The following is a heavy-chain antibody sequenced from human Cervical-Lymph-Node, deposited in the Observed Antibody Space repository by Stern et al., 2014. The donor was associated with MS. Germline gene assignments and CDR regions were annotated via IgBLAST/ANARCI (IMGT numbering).Heavy chain of an antibody. CDR1: GGSISSGPFY. CDR3: SRGNSYIDFDY. D-gene: IGHD2-21*01. Sequence: QLQLQESGPGLVTPSQTLSLTCSISGGSISSGPFYWSWLRQPAGKGLEWIGRFHTSGSTEYNPSLKSRVTISLDPSKTQSPLPLSSVTAADTAVYYCSRGNSYIDFDYWGQGTLVTVSS. J-gene: IGHJ4*02. CDR2: FHTSGST. V-gene: IGHV4-61*02.